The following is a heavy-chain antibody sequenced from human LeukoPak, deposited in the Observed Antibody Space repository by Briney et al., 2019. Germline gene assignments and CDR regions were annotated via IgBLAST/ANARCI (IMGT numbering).Heavy chain of an antibody. D-gene: IGHD3-3*01. CDR2: ISGSGGST. CDR3: AKDSIFGVFFVDY. Sequence: GGSLRLSCAASGFTFSSYAMSWVRQAPGKGLEWVSAISGSGGSTYYADSVKGGFTISRDNSKKRVYLHRNSLRAEDTAVYYCAKDSIFGVFFVDYWGQGTLVTVSS. V-gene: IGHV3-23*01. J-gene: IGHJ4*02. CDR1: GFTFSSYA.